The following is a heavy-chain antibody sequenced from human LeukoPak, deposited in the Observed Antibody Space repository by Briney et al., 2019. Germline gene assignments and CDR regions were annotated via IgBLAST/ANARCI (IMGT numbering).Heavy chain of an antibody. Sequence: GGSLRLSCAASGFTFDDYAMHWVRQAPGKGLEWVSGISWNSGSIGYADSVKGRFTISRDNAKNSLYLQMNSLRAEDTALYYCAKAVAGTGHAEIDYWGQGTLVTVSS. CDR1: GFTFDDYA. CDR3: AKAVAGTGHAEIDY. CDR2: ISWNSGSI. V-gene: IGHV3-9*01. J-gene: IGHJ4*02. D-gene: IGHD6-19*01.